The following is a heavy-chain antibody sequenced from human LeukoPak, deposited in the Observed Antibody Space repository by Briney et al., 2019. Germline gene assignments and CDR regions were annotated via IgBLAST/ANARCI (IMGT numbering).Heavy chain of an antibody. D-gene: IGHD3-3*01. V-gene: IGHV4-59*01. J-gene: IGHJ6*03. CDR1: GGSISSYY. CDR2: IYYSGST. Sequence: SETLSLTCTVSGGSISSYYWSWIRQPPGKGLEWIGYIYYSGSTNYNPSLKSRVTISVDTSKNQFSLKLSSVTAADTAVYYCARDGSYYDFWSGYYEDYYYYYMDVWGKGTTVTVSS. CDR3: ARDGSYYDFWSGYYEDYYYYYMDV.